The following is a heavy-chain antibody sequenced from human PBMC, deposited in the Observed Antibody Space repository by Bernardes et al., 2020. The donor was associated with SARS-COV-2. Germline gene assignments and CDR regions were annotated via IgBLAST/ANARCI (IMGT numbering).Heavy chain of an antibody. CDR3: ARGRTAAGFRLGDAFDI. CDR1: GFTVGSNY. D-gene: IGHD6-13*01. Sequence: GSLRLSCAASGFTVGSNYMSWVRQAPGKGLEWVSVIYSGGETYYADSVKGRFTISRDDSKNTLYLQMNSLRDDDTAVYYCARGRTAAGFRLGDAFDIWGQGTMVTVSS. CDR2: IYSGGET. V-gene: IGHV3-53*01. J-gene: IGHJ3*02.